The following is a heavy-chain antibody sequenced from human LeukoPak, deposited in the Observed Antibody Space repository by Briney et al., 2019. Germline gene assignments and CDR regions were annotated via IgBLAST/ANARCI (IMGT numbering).Heavy chain of an antibody. J-gene: IGHJ3*01. Sequence: SQTLSLTCTISGDSVSRNSAAWNWIRQSPSRGLEWIGRTYYMSKWYNDYAVSVKSRITVNPDTSKNQFSLQLNSVTPEDTAVYYCARGPFSYGWGINRPSDAFDVWGQGTMVTVSS. V-gene: IGHV6-1*01. CDR1: GDSVSRNSAA. CDR3: ARGPFSYGWGINRPSDAFDV. D-gene: IGHD3-16*01. CDR2: TYYMSKWYN.